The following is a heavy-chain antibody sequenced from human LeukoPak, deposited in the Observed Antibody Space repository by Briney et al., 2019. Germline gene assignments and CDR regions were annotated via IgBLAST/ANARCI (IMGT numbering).Heavy chain of an antibody. D-gene: IGHD2-15*01. V-gene: IGHV4-39*02. CDR2: IYYSGTT. J-gene: IGHJ6*03. CDR3: ARGYCSGGSCYPGYRYYYYMDV. Sequence: PSETLSLTCTVSGGSIRSSSYYWGWIRQPPGKGLEWIGSIYYSGTTYYSPSLKSRVTISVDTSKNHFSLNLSSVTAADTAVYYCARGYCSGGSCYPGYRYYYYMDVWGKGTTVTISS. CDR1: GGSIRSSSYY.